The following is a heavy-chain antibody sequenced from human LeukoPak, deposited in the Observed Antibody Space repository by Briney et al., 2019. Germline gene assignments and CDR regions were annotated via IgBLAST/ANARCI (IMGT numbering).Heavy chain of an antibody. CDR1: GYTFTGYY. V-gene: IGHV1-2*02. Sequence: ASVKVSCKASGYTFTGYYLHWVRQAPGQGLEWMGWINPNSGGTNYAQKFQGRVTMTRDTSISTAYMELNRLRSDDTAVYYCARDIPLRLRYFDWSQNWFDPWGQGTLVTVSS. J-gene: IGHJ5*02. D-gene: IGHD3-9*01. CDR2: INPNSGGT. CDR3: ARDIPLRLRYFDWSQNWFDP.